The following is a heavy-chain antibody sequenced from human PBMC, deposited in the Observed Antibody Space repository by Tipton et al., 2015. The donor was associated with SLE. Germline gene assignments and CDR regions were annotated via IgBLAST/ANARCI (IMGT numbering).Heavy chain of an antibody. CDR1: GFTFSSYG. Sequence: SLRLSCAASGFTFSSYGMHWVRQAPGKGLEWVAFIRYDGSNKYYADSVKGRFTISRDNSKNTLYLQMNSLRAEDTAVYYCAKGSYCSSTSCEYYYYYYGMDVWGQGTTVTVSS. V-gene: IGHV3-30*02. CDR2: IRYDGSNK. J-gene: IGHJ6*02. CDR3: AKGSYCSSTSCEYYYYYYGMDV. D-gene: IGHD2-2*01.